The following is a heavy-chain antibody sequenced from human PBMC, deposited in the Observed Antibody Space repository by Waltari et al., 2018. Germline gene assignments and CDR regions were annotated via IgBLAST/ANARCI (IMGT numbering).Heavy chain of an antibody. CDR3: ARFPRDYSFDY. J-gene: IGHJ4*02. D-gene: IGHD4-17*01. CDR2: IYTSGNT. CDR1: GGSITSGIYY. Sequence: QVQLQESGPGLVKPSQTLSLTFSVSGGSITSGIYYWTWIRQPAGKGLEWIGRIYTSGNTDYNPSLKSRVTMSMDTSKNQFSLNLSSVTAADTAVYYCARFPRDYSFDYWGQGTLVTVSS. V-gene: IGHV4-61*02.